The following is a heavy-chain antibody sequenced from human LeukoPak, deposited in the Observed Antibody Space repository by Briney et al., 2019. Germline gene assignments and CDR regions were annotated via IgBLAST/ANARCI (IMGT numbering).Heavy chain of an antibody. D-gene: IGHD3-16*01. CDR1: GYTFTGYY. CDR3: ARTRGDQTPLAYLDY. V-gene: IGHV1-2*02. J-gene: IGHJ4*02. CDR2: INPKNGGT. Sequence: ASVKVSCKASGYTFTGYYIHWVRQAPGQGLEWMGWINPKNGGTNYAPQFQGRFTMTRDTSISTAYMELNRLRSDDTAVYSCARTRGDQTPLAYLDYWGQGTLLTVSS.